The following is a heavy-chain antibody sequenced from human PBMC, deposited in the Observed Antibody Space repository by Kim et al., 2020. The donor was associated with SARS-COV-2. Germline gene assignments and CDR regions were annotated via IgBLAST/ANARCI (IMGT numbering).Heavy chain of an antibody. CDR1: GGSFSGYY. CDR3: ARYISGDRVVPAANHWFDS. CDR2: VNHSGST. J-gene: IGHJ5*01. V-gene: IGHV4-34*01. D-gene: IGHD2-2*01. Sequence: SETLSLTCAVYGGSFSGYYWSWIRQPPGKGLEWIGEVNHSGSTNYNPSLRSRVTISVDTSKNHFSLKLSSVTAADTAVYYCARYISGDRVVPAANHWFDSWGQGTLVHVSS.